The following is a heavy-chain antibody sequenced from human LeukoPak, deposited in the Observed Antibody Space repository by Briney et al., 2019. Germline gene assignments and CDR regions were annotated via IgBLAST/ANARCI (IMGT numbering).Heavy chain of an antibody. V-gene: IGHV1-2*02. D-gene: IGHD3-10*01. J-gene: IGHJ6*03. CDR3: ARGPPGGSGSYSPAYYYYYMDV. Sequence: ASLKVSCKASGYTFTGYYIHWVRQAPGQGLEWMGWINPNSGGTNYAQKFQGRVTMTRDTSISTAYMELSRLRSDDTAVYYCARGPPGGSGSYSPAYYYYYMDVWGKGTTVTISS. CDR1: GYTFTGYY. CDR2: INPNSGGT.